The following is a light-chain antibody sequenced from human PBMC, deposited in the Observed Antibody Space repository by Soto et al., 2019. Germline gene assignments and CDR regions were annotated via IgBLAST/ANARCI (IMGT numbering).Light chain of an antibody. CDR2: GGS. CDR1: WSLFGF. J-gene: IGKJ2*01. V-gene: IGKV3-15*01. CDR3: QSYNDWPLA. Sequence: EIVLTQSPATLSVSPGDRVTLSCRASWSLFGFLAWYQQKPGQSPRLLIYGGSTRATGIPARFSGSESATAFTLTISSLQSEDLAVYFCQSYNDWPLASGLGTKLEI.